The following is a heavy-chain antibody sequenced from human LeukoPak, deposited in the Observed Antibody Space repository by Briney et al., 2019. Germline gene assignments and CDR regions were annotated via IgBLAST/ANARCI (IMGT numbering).Heavy chain of an antibody. CDR3: AGGRSMEV. CDR2: IKKDGSGI. Sequence: GGALRLSCAVSGFPCSNSWWYWVGQAPGKGLEGVANIKKDGSGISYVDSVKGRFIISRDNARNSLYLQMNSLRVEDTAVYFCAGGRSMEVWGKGTAVTVSS. CDR1: GFPCSNSW. V-gene: IGHV3-7*03. J-gene: IGHJ6*04.